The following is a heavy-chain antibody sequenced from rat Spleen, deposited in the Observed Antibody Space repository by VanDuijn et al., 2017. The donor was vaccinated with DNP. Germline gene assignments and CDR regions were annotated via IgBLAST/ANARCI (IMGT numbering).Heavy chain of an antibody. D-gene: IGHD1-11*01. V-gene: IGHV3-1*01. Sequence: EVQLQESGPGLVKPSQSLSLTCSVTGYSITSNYWGWIRKFPGNKMEYIGHISYSGSTNYNPSLKSRFSITRDTSRNHFFLQLNSVTTEDTATYYCARLEFGGYTYYFDYWGQGVMVTVSS. CDR2: ISYSGST. J-gene: IGHJ2*01. CDR3: ARLEFGGYTYYFDY. CDR1: GYSITSNY.